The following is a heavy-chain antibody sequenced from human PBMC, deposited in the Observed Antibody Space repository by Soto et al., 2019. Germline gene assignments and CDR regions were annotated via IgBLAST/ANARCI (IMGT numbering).Heavy chain of an antibody. D-gene: IGHD3-9*01. CDR1: GDSINSDKYY. CDR2: IYYRGNT. V-gene: IGHV4-39*01. CDR3: ARLEGLATISYYFDF. J-gene: IGHJ4*02. Sequence: QLQLQESGPGLVKPSETLSLTCSVSGDSINSDKYYWGWIRQPPGKGLEWIGSIYYRGNTYYNPSLQTRVIIYLDKSKSQFSLKLNSMTAADSAVYFCARLEGLATISYYFDFWGQGALVTVSS.